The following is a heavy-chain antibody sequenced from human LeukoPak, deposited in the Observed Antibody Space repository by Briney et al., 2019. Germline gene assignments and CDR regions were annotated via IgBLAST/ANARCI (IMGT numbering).Heavy chain of an antibody. Sequence: ASVKVSCKASGYTFTSYGISWVRQAPGQGLGWMGWISAYNGNTNYVQKLQGRVTMTTDTSTSTAYMELRSMRSDDTAVYYCARVSYYDSSGYGAFDIWGQGTMVTVSS. J-gene: IGHJ3*02. CDR2: ISAYNGNT. V-gene: IGHV1-18*01. CDR3: ARVSYYDSSGYGAFDI. CDR1: GYTFTSYG. D-gene: IGHD3-22*01.